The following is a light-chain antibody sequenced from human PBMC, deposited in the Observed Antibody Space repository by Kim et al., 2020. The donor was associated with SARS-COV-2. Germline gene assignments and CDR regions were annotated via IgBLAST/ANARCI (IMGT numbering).Light chain of an antibody. CDR2: KDS. CDR1: ALPKQY. Sequence: SYELTQPHSVSVSPGQTARITCSGDALPKQYAYWYQQKPGQAPVLVIYKDSERPSGIPERFSGSSSGTTVTLTISGVQAEDEADYYCQSADSSGVFGGGTQLTVL. CDR3: QSADSSGV. V-gene: IGLV3-25*03. J-gene: IGLJ2*01.